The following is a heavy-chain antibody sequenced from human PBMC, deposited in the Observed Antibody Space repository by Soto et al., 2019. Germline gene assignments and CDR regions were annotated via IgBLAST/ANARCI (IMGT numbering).Heavy chain of an antibody. CDR3: ARGIDYAADAFDI. CDR2: ISGSGDST. CDR1: GFTFSSYA. J-gene: IGHJ3*02. D-gene: IGHD4-17*01. Sequence: PGGSLRLSFAVSGFTFSSYAMSWFRQAPGKGLEWVSAISGSGDSTYYADSVKGRFTISRDNSKNTLYLQMNSLRAEDTAVYYCARGIDYAADAFDIWGLGTMVTVSS. V-gene: IGHV3-23*01.